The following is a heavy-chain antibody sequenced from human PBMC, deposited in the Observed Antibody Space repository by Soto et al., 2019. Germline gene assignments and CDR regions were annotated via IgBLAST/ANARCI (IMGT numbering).Heavy chain of an antibody. V-gene: IGHV3-23*01. CDR1: GFTFSSYA. D-gene: IGHD2-15*01. CDR3: AKGPYCSGGSCYSTYPFDY. CDR2: ISGSGGST. Sequence: GGSLRLSCAASGFTFSSYAMSWVRQAPGKGLEWVSAISGSGGSTYYADSVKGRFTISRDNSKNTLYLQMNSLRAEDTAVYYCAKGPYCSGGSCYSTYPFDYWGQGTLVTVSS. J-gene: IGHJ4*02.